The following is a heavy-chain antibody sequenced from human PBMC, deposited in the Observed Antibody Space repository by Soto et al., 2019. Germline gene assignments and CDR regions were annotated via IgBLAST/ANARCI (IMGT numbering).Heavy chain of an antibody. D-gene: IGHD6-6*01. CDR1: GLTVSRTQ. CDR3: ARAREPEYSSSIFFDY. Sequence: GGSLRLSCAVSGLTVSRTQMSWVRQAPGKGLQWVSVIHSAGSTYYAHAMKGRFTISRDISENKIFLELNGLTVDDTAVYYCARAREPEYSSSIFFDYWGRGTVVTVSS. CDR2: IHSAGST. V-gene: IGHV3-53*01. J-gene: IGHJ4*01.